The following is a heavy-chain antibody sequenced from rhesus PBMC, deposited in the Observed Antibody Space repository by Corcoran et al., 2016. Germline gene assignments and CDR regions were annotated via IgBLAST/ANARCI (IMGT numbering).Heavy chain of an antibody. CDR2: IYGSGGGT. J-gene: IGHJ6*01. V-gene: IGHV4-106*01. D-gene: IGHD2-21*01. Sequence: QVQLQESGPGLVKPSETLSLTCAVSGGSISDDYYWSWIRQPPGKGLEWIGYIYGSGGGTKYNPPLQNRCTMSTCTSKYPFSLRLSSVTAADTAGYYCAREYCTGSGCYAYYGLDSWGQGVVVTVSS. CDR1: GGSISDDYY. CDR3: AREYCTGSGCYAYYGLDS.